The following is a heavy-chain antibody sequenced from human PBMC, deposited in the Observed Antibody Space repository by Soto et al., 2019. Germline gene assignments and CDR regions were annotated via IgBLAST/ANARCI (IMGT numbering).Heavy chain of an antibody. V-gene: IGHV6-1*01. CDR2: TYYRSNWSN. D-gene: IGHD3-10*01. J-gene: IGHJ6*02. CDR3: AGVSWFRGMDV. CDR1: GDSVSSNSAA. Sequence: PXQTLSLTSAISGDSVSSNSAACNLIRQSPSRGLEWLGRTYYRSNWSNDYAVSVKSRITINPDTSKDQFSLQLYSVTPEDTAVYYCAGVSWFRGMDVWGQGTPVTVSS.